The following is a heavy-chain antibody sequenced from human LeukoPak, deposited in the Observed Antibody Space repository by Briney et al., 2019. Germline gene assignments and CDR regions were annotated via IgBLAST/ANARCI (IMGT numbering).Heavy chain of an antibody. CDR2: ITGSGEST. CDR3: AKSGGSGYPSWNDP. J-gene: IGHJ5*02. V-gene: IGHV3-23*01. CDR1: GFTFSSYS. Sequence: GGSLRLSCAVSGFTFSSYSMSWVRQAPGKGLEWVSGITGSGESTYYTDSVKGRFTISRDNSKNTLYLQMNSLRAEDTAIYYCAKSGGSGYPSWNDPWGQGTLVTVSS. D-gene: IGHD6-25*01.